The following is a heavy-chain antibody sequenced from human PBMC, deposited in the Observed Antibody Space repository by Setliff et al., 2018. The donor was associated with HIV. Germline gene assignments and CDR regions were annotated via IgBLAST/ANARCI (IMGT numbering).Heavy chain of an antibody. V-gene: IGHV3-30-3*02. D-gene: IGHD3-10*02. CDR3: AKSLMFFNWFDS. Sequence: GGSLRLSCVASRFTFSDYAMHWVRQAPGKGLEWVALLSFDEQNMYYTDSVKGRFTISRDNYKDTLYLQMNNVKIEDTGVYYCAKSLMFFNWFDSWGQGTLVTVSS. J-gene: IGHJ5*01. CDR2: LSFDEQNM. CDR1: RFTFSDYA.